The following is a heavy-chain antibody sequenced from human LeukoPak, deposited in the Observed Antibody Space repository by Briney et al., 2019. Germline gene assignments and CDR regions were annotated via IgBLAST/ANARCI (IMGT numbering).Heavy chain of an antibody. V-gene: IGHV1-69*05. Sequence: ASVKVSCKASGGTFSSYAISWVRQAPGQGLEWMGRIIPIFGTANYAQKFQGRVTITTDESMSTAYMELSSLRSEDTAVYYCASDTGGYGDILFDYWGQGTLVTVSS. CDR1: GGTFSSYA. J-gene: IGHJ4*02. D-gene: IGHD4-17*01. CDR2: IIPIFGTA. CDR3: ASDTGGYGDILFDY.